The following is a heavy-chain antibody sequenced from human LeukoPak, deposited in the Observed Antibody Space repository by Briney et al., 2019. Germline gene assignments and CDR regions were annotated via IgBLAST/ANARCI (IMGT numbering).Heavy chain of an antibody. J-gene: IGHJ5*02. CDR1: GYTLSDFH. D-gene: IGHD5/OR15-5a*01. V-gene: IGHV1-2*02. CDR2: VHPHTGST. Sequence: GASVKVSCRASGYTLSDFHLHWVRQAPGQRLEWLGWVHPHTGSTMYKEAFKVRISMTADRSVNTAYLEMTRLMFNDTAVYYCAKGVSRRSNFWYHWFDPWGQGTLVTVSS. CDR3: AKGVSRRSNFWYHWFDP.